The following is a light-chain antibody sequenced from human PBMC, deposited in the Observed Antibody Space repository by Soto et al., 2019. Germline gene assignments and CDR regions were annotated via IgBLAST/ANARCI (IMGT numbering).Light chain of an antibody. J-gene: IGLJ2*01. CDR3: SSYTTSSSRV. V-gene: IGLV2-14*01. CDR1: SSDVGGFNY. CDR2: EVT. Sequence: SALTQPASVSGSPGQSITISCTGTSSDVGGFNYVSWYQQHPGKAPKLLIFEVTNRPSGVSYRFSGSKSGNTASLTISGLQADDEADYYCSSYTTSSSRVFGGGTKLTVL.